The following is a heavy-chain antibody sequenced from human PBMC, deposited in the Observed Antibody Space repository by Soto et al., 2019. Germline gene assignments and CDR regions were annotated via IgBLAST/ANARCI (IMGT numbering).Heavy chain of an antibody. CDR1: AFTFANHD. V-gene: IGHV3-23*01. CDR3: VKYKGRVTTFAVSIPPGY. J-gene: IGHJ4*02. D-gene: IGHD3-3*01. CDR2: ISASGDIT. Sequence: HFWAAFAFTFANHDMSRIRQDRGKGLDWVSAISASGDITHYADSVKGRFTISRENSKNTLYLQMNRLRAEDTGVYYCVKYKGRVTTFAVSIPPGYWGQGTLVTVSS.